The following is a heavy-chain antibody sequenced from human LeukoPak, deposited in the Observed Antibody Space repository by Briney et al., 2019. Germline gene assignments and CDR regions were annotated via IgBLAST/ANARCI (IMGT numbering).Heavy chain of an antibody. V-gene: IGHV1-18*01. J-gene: IGHJ4*02. Sequence: GASVKVSCKASGFTFTSYGFNWVRQAPGQGLEWMGWISANNGNTIYAQILQGRGTMTTDTSTTTVYMELRSLRSDDTAAYYCARDHLAMIPSFFGEYWGQGALVTVYS. CDR3: ARDHLAMIPSFFGEY. CDR2: ISANNGNT. D-gene: IGHD5-12*01. CDR1: GFTFTSYG.